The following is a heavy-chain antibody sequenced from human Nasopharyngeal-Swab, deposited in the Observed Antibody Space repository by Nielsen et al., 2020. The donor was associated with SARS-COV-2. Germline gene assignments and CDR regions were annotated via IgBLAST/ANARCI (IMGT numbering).Heavy chain of an antibody. CDR2: ISYDGSNK. CDR1: GFTFSSYA. D-gene: IGHD3-10*01. Sequence: GESLKISCAASGFTFSSYAMHWVRQAPGKGLEWVAVISYDGSNKYYADSVKGRFTISRDNSKNTLYLQMRSRRAEDTAVYYCAREIKTMVRGVIGGGAFEIWGQGTMVTVSS. CDR3: AREIKTMVRGVIGGGAFEI. J-gene: IGHJ3*02. V-gene: IGHV3-30-3*01.